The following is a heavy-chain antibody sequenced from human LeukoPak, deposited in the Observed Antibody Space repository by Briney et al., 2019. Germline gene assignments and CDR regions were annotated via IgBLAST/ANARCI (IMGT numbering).Heavy chain of an antibody. CDR1: GGSFSGYY. V-gene: IGHV4-34*01. J-gene: IGHJ3*02. CDR2: INHSGST. D-gene: IGHD4-11*01. CDR3: ARLHGPYDAFDI. Sequence: PSETLSLTCAVYGGSFSGYYWSWIRQPPGKGLEWIGEINHSGSTNYSPSLKSRVTISVDTSKNQFSLKLSSVTAADTAVYYCARLHGPYDAFDIWGQGTMVTVSS.